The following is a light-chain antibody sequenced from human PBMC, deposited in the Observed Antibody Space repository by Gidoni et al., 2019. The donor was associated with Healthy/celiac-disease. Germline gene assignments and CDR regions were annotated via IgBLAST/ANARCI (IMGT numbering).Light chain of an antibody. CDR1: QSVSSY. J-gene: IGKJ2*01. CDR3: QQRRNWPPMYT. CDR2: VAS. Sequence: EIVLTQSPANLSLSPGERATLSCRASQSVSSYLAWYKQQPGQAPRLLIDVASNRATGIPARFSGIWSGTDFTLTISSLEPEDFAVYYCQQRRNWPPMYTFGQGTKLEI. V-gene: IGKV3-11*01.